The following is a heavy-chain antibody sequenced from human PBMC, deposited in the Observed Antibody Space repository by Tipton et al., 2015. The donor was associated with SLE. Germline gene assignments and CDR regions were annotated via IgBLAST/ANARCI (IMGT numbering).Heavy chain of an antibody. Sequence: QVQLVQSGPEVKKPGASVKVSCKASGYTFTSYGISWVRQAPGQGLEWMGWISAYNGNTNYAQKLQGRVTITRDTSASTAYMELSSLRSEDTAVYYCARLSKYYDSSGLDYWGQGTLVTVSS. V-gene: IGHV1-18*01. CDR3: ARLSKYYDSSGLDY. D-gene: IGHD3-22*01. J-gene: IGHJ4*02. CDR2: ISAYNGNT. CDR1: GYTFTSYG.